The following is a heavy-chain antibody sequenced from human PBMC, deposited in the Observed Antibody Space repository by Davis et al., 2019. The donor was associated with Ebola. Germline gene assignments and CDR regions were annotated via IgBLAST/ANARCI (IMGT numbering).Heavy chain of an antibody. J-gene: IGHJ6*02. V-gene: IGHV3-21*01. D-gene: IGHD2-2*01. CDR2: ISSSSSYI. CDR1: GFTFSSYS. CDR3: ARITKRYYYYGMDV. Sequence: GGSLTLSCAASGFTFSSYSMNWVRQAPGKGLEWVPSISSSSSYIYYADSVKGRFTISRDNAKNSLYLQMNSLRAEDTAVYYCARITKRYYYYGMDVWGQGTTVTVSS.